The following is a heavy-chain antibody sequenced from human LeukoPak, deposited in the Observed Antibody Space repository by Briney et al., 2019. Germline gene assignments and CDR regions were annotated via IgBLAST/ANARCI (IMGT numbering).Heavy chain of an antibody. Sequence: AASVKVSCKASGYTFTSYYMHWARQAPGQGLEWMGIINPSGGSTSYAQKFQGRVTMTRDTSTSTDYMELSSLRVDDTAVYYCAKGRAGMIRGVCDYWGQGTLVTVSS. D-gene: IGHD3-10*01. J-gene: IGHJ4*02. CDR3: AKGRAGMIRGVCDY. V-gene: IGHV1-46*01. CDR1: GYTFTSYY. CDR2: INPSGGST.